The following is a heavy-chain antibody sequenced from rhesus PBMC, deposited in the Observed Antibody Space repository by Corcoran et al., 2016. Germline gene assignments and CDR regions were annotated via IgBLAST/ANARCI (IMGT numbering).Heavy chain of an antibody. CDR1: GFTFSSMY. J-gene: IGHJ6*01. D-gene: IGHD6-37*01. Sequence: EVQLVEAGVGLVEPAGSQRFACTGSGFTFSSMYLVWVGQAPGEELGWDSASKHGEYTTRYTDSVKNRFTISKDNAQNTLYLEMGSLSPEDTAVYYCAKGGGWSLIDSWGQGVVGTVSS. CDR3: AKGGGWSLIDS. CDR2: SKHGEYTT. V-gene: IGHV3-8*01.